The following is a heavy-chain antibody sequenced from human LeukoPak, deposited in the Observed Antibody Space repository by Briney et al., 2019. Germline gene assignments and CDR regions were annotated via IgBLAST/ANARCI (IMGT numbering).Heavy chain of an antibody. CDR2: ISPSGST. CDR3: ARVSYQEGVDY. Sequence: SETLSLTCTVSGGSINGGNYYWTWLRQPAGKGLEWIGRISPSGSTNHNPSLTSRVTISVDTSKNQFSLKLNFVTAADTAVYYCARVSYQEGVDYWGQGTLVAVSS. D-gene: IGHD2-2*01. CDR1: GGSINGGNYY. V-gene: IGHV4-61*02. J-gene: IGHJ4*02.